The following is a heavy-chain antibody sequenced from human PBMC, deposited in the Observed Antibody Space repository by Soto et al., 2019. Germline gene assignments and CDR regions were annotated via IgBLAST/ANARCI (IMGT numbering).Heavy chain of an antibody. V-gene: IGHV4-59*02. CDR1: GDSVTSHY. CDR2: MHYTGFS. D-gene: IGHD3-3*01. CDR3: AITIFGVVTHGDAFNI. Sequence: SETLSLTCSFSGDSVTSHYLTWIRQSPEKGLEWIGYMHYTGFSHYNPSLKSRLTISVDTSKNQFTLQLTSVTVADTAVYYCAITIFGVVTHGDAFNIWGQGTMVTVSS. J-gene: IGHJ3*02.